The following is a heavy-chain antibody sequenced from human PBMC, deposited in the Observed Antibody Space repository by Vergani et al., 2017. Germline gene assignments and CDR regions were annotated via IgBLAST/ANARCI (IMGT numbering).Heavy chain of an antibody. CDR3: SRGRGYSFGYSDY. J-gene: IGHJ4*02. CDR2: IRNKAYGGTT. V-gene: IGHV3-49*04. D-gene: IGHD5-18*01. Sequence: EVQLVESVGGLVPPGRSLRLSCAASGFSFGDYALTWVGQAPGKGLEGVAFIRNKAYGGTTEYAASVKGRFTISRDDSKRLAYLQLSGLKTEDTAVYFCSRGRGYSFGYSDYWGQGTLVTVSS. CDR1: GFSFGDYA.